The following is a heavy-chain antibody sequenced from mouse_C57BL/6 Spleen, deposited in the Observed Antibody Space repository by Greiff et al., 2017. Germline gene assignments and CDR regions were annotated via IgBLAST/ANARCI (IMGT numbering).Heavy chain of an antibody. J-gene: IGHJ2*01. CDR3: SRSEDDYGYYFDY. CDR1: GYTFTSYW. Sequence: VQLQQPGAELVQPGASVKVSCKASGYTFTSYWMPWVKQTPGQGLEWIGAINPGSGSTYYTETIEGKVTLTADNSSSTAYMEHRSLTSEDSAVYYCSRSEDDYGYYFDYWGQGTTLTVSS. V-gene: IGHV1-55*01. CDR2: INPGSGST. D-gene: IGHD2-4*01.